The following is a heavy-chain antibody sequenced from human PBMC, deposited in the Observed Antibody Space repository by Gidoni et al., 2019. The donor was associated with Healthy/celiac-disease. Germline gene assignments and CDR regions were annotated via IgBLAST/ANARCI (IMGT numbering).Heavy chain of an antibody. CDR2: IYTSGST. CDR3: ARGGDTSGPRRWWFDP. CDR1: GGSISSGSYY. Sequence: QVQLQESGPGLVKPSQTLSLPCTVSGGSISSGSYYWSWIRQPAGKGLEWIGRIYTSGSTNYNPSLKSRVTISVDTSKNQFSLKLSSVTAADTAVYYCARGGDTSGPRRWWFDPWGQGTLVTVSS. V-gene: IGHV4-61*02. D-gene: IGHD2-15*01. J-gene: IGHJ5*02.